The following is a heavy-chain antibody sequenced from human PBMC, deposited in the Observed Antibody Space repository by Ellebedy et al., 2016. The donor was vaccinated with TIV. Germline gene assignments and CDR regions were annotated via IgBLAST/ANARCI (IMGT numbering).Heavy chain of an antibody. CDR3: AREKDSYRPHFDY. CDR2: ISYDGSNT. D-gene: IGHD5-18*01. J-gene: IGHJ4*02. V-gene: IGHV3-30-3*01. CDR1: GFTFSSYA. Sequence: GESLKISCAASGFTFSSYAMHWVRQAPGKGLEWVAVISYDGSNTYYADSVKGRFTISRDNSKNTLYLQMNSLRAEDTAVYYCAREKDSYRPHFDYWGQGTLVTVSS.